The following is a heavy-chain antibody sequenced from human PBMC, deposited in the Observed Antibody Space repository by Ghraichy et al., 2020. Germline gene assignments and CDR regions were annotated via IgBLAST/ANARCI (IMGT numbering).Heavy chain of an antibody. Sequence: GGSLRLSCAASGFTFSSYSMNWVRQAPGKGLEWVSYISSSSSTIYYADSVKGRFTISRDNAKNSLYLQMNSLRAEDTAVYYCARSERYDFWSGYSAKIDYWGQGTLVTVSS. J-gene: IGHJ4*02. CDR3: ARSERYDFWSGYSAKIDY. V-gene: IGHV3-48*01. CDR2: ISSSSSTI. CDR1: GFTFSSYS. D-gene: IGHD3-3*01.